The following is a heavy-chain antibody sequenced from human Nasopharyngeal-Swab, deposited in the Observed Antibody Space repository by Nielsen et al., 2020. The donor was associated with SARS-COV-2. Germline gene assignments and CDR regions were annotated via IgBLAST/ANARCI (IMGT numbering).Heavy chain of an antibody. CDR1: GGSISSYY. V-gene: IGHV4-59*08. Sequence: SETLSLTCTVSGGSISSYYWSWIRQPPGKGLEWIGYIYYSGSTNYNPSLKGRVTISVDTSKNQFSLKLSSVTAADTAVYYCARQYYYDSSGYDDAFDIWGQGTMVTVSS. CDR2: IYYSGST. CDR3: ARQYYYDSSGYDDAFDI. J-gene: IGHJ3*02. D-gene: IGHD3-22*01.